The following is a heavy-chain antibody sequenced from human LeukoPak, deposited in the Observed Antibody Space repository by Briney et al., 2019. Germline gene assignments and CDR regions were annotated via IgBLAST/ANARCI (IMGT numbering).Heavy chain of an antibody. D-gene: IGHD3-10*01. V-gene: IGHV4-39*02. CDR1: GGSISSSSYY. CDR2: IYYSGST. Sequence: SETLSLTCTVSGGSISSSSYYWGWIRQPPGKGLEWIGSIYYSGSTYYNPSLKSRVTISVDTSKNQFSLKLSSVTAADTAVYYCARELWFGALVSGAYYFDYWGQGTLVTVSS. CDR3: ARELWFGALVSGAYYFDY. J-gene: IGHJ4*02.